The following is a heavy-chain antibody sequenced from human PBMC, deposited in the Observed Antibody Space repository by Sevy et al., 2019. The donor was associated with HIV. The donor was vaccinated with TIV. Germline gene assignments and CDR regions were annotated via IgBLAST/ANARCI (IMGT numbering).Heavy chain of an antibody. Sequence: GGSLILSCAASGFTFSSYGMHWVRQAPGKGLEWVAVISYDGSNKYYADSVKGRFTISRDNSKNTLYLQMNSLRAEDTAVYYCAKDFIGYSSSAPGQHWGQGTLVTVFS. D-gene: IGHD6-13*01. J-gene: IGHJ1*01. CDR2: ISYDGSNK. CDR1: GFTFSSYG. CDR3: AKDFIGYSSSAPGQH. V-gene: IGHV3-30*18.